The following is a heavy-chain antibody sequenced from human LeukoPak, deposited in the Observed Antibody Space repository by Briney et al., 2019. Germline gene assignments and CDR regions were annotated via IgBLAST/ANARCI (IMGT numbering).Heavy chain of an antibody. CDR2: IRGSCGST. CDR3: AKGASSSSLRYYYYGMDV. D-gene: IGHD6-13*01. CDR1: GFTLSSYA. J-gene: IGHJ6*02. Sequence: GGSLRLSWAASGFTLSSYAMSWVRQAPGKGLEGVSAIRGSCGSTYYADSVKRRFTISRDNSKNTLYLQMNSMRAEDTAVYYCAKGASSSSLRYYYYGMDVWGQGTTVTVSS. V-gene: IGHV3-23*01.